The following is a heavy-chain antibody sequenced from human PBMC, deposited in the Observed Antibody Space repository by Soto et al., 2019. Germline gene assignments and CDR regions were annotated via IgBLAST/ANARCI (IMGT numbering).Heavy chain of an antibody. Sequence: SETLSLTCTVSGGSISSGGYYWSWIRQHPGKGLEWIGYIYYSGSTYYNPSLKSRVTISVDTSKNQFSLKLSSVTAADTAVYYCATVAGGYRTTDYWGQGTLVTVSS. CDR3: ATVAGGYRTTDY. V-gene: IGHV4-31*03. J-gene: IGHJ4*02. D-gene: IGHD5-12*01. CDR2: IYYSGST. CDR1: GGSISSGGYY.